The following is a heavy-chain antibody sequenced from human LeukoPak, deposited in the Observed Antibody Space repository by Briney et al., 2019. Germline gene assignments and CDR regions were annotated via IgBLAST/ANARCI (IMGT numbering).Heavy chain of an antibody. J-gene: IGHJ5*02. V-gene: IGHV1-69*02. CDR2: IIPILDIT. CDR3: ARRSGVDP. D-gene: IGHD1-26*01. Sequence: ASVKVSCKASGGTFSDYSVNWVRQAPGQGLEWMGRIIPILDITNYAQKFQDRVTLTADKSTKTAYMELSGLRSEDTGMYYCARRSGVDPWGQGTLVTVSS. CDR1: GGTFSDYS.